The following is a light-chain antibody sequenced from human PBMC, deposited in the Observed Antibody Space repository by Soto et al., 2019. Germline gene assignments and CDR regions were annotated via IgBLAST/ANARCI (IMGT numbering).Light chain of an antibody. V-gene: IGLV3-1*01. CDR2: QDN. CDR3: QAWASSPVV. J-gene: IGLJ2*01. Sequence: SYELTQPPSVSVSPGQTVSITCSGDKLGNRYTSWYQQKPAQSPTAVIYQDNKRPSRIPERFSGSNSGNTATLTIGETQAMDEADYYCQAWASSPVVFGGGTKLTVL. CDR1: KLGNRY.